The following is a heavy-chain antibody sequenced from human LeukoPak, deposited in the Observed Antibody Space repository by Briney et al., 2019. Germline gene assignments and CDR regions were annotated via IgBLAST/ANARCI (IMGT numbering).Heavy chain of an antibody. V-gene: IGHV3-23*01. J-gene: IGHJ4*02. D-gene: IGHD2/OR15-2a*01. CDR2: ITVGGGDT. CDR1: GFTFSSSA. Sequence: GGSLRLSCATSGFTFSSSAMTWVRQAPGKGLEWVSTITVGGGDTNYADSVKGRFTISRDNSKNTQYLQLNSLRAEDTAIYYCAMLASQYLTSWFDYWGQGTLVTVSS. CDR3: AMLASQYLTSWFDY.